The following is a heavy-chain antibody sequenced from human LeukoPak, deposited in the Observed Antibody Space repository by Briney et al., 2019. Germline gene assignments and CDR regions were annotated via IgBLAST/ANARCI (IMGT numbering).Heavy chain of an antibody. Sequence: SETLSLTCTVSGGSISSGSYYWSWIRQPAGKGLEWIGRIYTSGSTNYNPSLKSRVTISVDTSKNQFSLKLSSVTAADTAVYYCARASVGVDIVATIDPSRGYYYYYMDVWGKGTTVTVSS. CDR3: ARASVGVDIVATIDPSRGYYYYYMDV. J-gene: IGHJ6*03. D-gene: IGHD5-12*01. CDR2: IYTSGST. CDR1: GGSISSGSYY. V-gene: IGHV4-61*02.